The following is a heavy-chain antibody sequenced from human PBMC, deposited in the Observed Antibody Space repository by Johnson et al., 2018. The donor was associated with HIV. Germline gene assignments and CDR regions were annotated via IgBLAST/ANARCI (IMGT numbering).Heavy chain of an antibody. J-gene: IGHJ3*02. CDR3: ARGSGPSSDPFDI. V-gene: IGHV3-9*01. Sequence: LVESGGGLVQPGRSLRLSCAASGFTFDDYAMHWVRQAPGKGLEWVSGINWNGGSTGYADSVKGRFTISRDNAKNSLYLQMNSLRAGDTALYYCARGSGPSSDPFDIWGQGTMVTVSS. CDR2: INWNGGST. CDR1: GFTFDDYA. D-gene: IGHD3-3*01.